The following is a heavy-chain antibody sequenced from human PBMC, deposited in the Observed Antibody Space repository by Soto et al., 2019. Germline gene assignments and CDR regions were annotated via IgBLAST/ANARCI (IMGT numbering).Heavy chain of an antibody. Sequence: QVQLVESGGGVVQPGRSLRLSCAASGFTFSNYGLHWVRPAPGKGLEWVALISYDGTDKYYADSVKGRFTISRDNSKNTLYLQMNSLRTEDTAVYYCAKGFGWNYLDYWGQGTLVTVSS. CDR1: GFTFSNYG. J-gene: IGHJ4*02. CDR3: AKGFGWNYLDY. CDR2: ISYDGTDK. V-gene: IGHV3-30*18. D-gene: IGHD1-1*01.